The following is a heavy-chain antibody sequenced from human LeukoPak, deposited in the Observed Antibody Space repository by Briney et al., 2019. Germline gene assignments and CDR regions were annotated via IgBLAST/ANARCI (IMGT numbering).Heavy chain of an antibody. CDR1: GFTFSTYS. CDR3: ARWDRFHGV. Sequence: PGGSLRLSCAACGFTFSTYSMNWVRQAPGQGLEWVSSISSSSTYIYYADSVKGRFTISRDNSKNSLYLQMNNLRAEDTAVYYCARWDRFHGVWGQGTLVTVSS. D-gene: IGHD1-14*01. CDR2: ISSSSTYI. V-gene: IGHV3-21*01. J-gene: IGHJ4*02.